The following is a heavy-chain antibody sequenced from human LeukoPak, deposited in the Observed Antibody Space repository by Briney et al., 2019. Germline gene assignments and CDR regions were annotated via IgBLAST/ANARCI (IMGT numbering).Heavy chain of an antibody. CDR1: GFTFSSYE. CDR3: ARDSLVVVVAGPLDYYYYGMDV. CDR2: ISSSGSTI. J-gene: IGHJ6*02. D-gene: IGHD2-15*01. V-gene: IGHV3-48*03. Sequence: GGSLRLSCAASGFTFSSYEMNWVRQAPGKGLEWVSYISSSGSTIYYADSVKGRFTISRDNAKNSLYLQMNSLRAEDTGVYYCARDSLVVVVAGPLDYYYYGMDVWGQGTTVTVSS.